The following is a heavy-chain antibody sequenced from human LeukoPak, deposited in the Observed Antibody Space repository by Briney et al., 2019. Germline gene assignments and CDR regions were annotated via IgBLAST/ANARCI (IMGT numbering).Heavy chain of an antibody. Sequence: PGGSLRLSCAASGFTVSSNYMSWVRQAPGKGLEWVSVIYSGGSTYYADSVKGRFTISRDNSKNTLYLQMNSLRTEDTAVYYCAKGVSSSWSNDAFDIWGQGTMVTVSS. CDR1: GFTVSSNY. CDR3: AKGVSSSWSNDAFDI. V-gene: IGHV3-53*05. D-gene: IGHD6-13*01. CDR2: IYSGGST. J-gene: IGHJ3*02.